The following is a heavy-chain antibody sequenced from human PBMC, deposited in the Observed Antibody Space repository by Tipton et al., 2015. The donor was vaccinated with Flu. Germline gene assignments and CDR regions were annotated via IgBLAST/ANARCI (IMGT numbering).Heavy chain of an antibody. CDR3: VRASLTSGWPVYFDY. Sequence: TLSLTCSVSGDSIGSRYFWGWIRQPPGKGLEWVGNVHQTGTAYYNPSLRSRVTISVDKSKNQFSLKLSSVTAADTAVYYCVRASLTSGWPVYFDYWGQGTLVTVAS. V-gene: IGHV4-38-2*02. CDR2: VHQTGTA. D-gene: IGHD6-19*01. J-gene: IGHJ4*02. CDR1: GDSIGSRYF.